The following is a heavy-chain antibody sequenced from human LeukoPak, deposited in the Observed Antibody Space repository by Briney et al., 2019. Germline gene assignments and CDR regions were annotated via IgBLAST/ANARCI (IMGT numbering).Heavy chain of an antibody. J-gene: IGHJ6*03. V-gene: IGHV3-23*01. D-gene: IGHD3-16*02. CDR1: GFTFSSYG. CDR2: ISDSGGIT. Sequence: TGGSLRLSCAASGFTFSSYGMSWVRQTPGKGLKWVSLISDSGGITYSADSVKGRFTISRDNSKNTLYLQMNSLRAEDTALYYCAKGLDDYVWGSYRIMDVWGKGTTVTISS. CDR3: AKGLDDYVWGSYRIMDV.